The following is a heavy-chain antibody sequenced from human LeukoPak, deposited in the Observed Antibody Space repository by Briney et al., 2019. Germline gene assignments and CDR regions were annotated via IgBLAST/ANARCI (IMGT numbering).Heavy chain of an antibody. V-gene: IGHV4-59*01. D-gene: IGHD3-9*01. CDR1: GGSISSYY. Sequence: SSETLSLTCTVSGGSISSYYWSWIRQPPGKGLEWIGYIYYSGSTNYNPPLKSRVTISVDTSKNQFSLKLSSVTAADTAVYYCARVKYYDILTGYDAFDIWGQGTMVTVSS. J-gene: IGHJ3*02. CDR2: IYYSGST. CDR3: ARVKYYDILTGYDAFDI.